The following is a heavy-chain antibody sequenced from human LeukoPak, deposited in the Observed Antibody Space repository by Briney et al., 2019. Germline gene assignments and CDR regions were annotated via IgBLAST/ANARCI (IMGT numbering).Heavy chain of an antibody. CDR2: ISAYNGNT. V-gene: IGHV1-18*01. CDR3: AILRFLEWSHPW. D-gene: IGHD3-3*01. J-gene: IGHJ4*02. Sequence: ASVKVSCKASGYTFTSYGISWVRQAPGLGLEWMGWISAYNGNTNYAQKLQGRVTMTTDTSTSTAYMELRSLRSDDTAVYYCAILRFLEWSHPWWGQGTLVTVSS. CDR1: GYTFTSYG.